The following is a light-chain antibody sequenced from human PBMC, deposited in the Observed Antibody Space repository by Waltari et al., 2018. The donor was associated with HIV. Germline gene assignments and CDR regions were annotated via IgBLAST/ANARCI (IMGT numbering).Light chain of an antibody. Sequence: QSALTQPASVSGSPGQSITISCTGTNSDVGGYNYVSWYQQHPGKAPKLIIYEVSNRPSGICDRFSGAKSGNTASLTISGLQAEDEADYYCFSYRSSSTRVFGGGTKLTVL. CDR1: NSDVGGYNY. V-gene: IGLV2-14*01. CDR3: FSYRSSSTRV. CDR2: EVS. J-gene: IGLJ3*02.